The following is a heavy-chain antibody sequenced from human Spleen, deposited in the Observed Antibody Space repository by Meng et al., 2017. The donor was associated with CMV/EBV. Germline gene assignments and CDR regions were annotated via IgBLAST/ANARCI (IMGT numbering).Heavy chain of an antibody. CDR1: GFTFSSYG. J-gene: IGHJ4*02. V-gene: IGHV3-30*02. CDR3: AKDGRYQLLYIGRGLPDY. CDR2: IRYDGSNK. Sequence: GGSLRLSCAASGFTFSSYGMHWVRQAPVKGLEWVAFIRYDGSNKYYADSVKGRFTISRDNSKNTLYLQMNSLRAEDTAVYYCAKDGRYQLLYIGRGLPDYWGQGTLVTVSS. D-gene: IGHD2-2*02.